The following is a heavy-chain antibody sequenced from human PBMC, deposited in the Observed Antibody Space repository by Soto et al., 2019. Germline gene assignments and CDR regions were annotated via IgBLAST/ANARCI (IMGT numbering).Heavy chain of an antibody. CDR1: GGSISSSSYS. CDR2: IYHSGST. J-gene: IGHJ5*02. Sequence: PSETLSLTCTVSGGSISSSSYSWSWIRQPPGKGLEWIGYIYHSGSTYYNPSLKSRVTISVDRSKNQFSLKLSSVTAADTAVYYCARARVTIFGVVTPLYNWFDPWGQGTLVTVSS. CDR3: ARARVTIFGVVTPLYNWFDP. D-gene: IGHD3-3*01. V-gene: IGHV4-30-2*01.